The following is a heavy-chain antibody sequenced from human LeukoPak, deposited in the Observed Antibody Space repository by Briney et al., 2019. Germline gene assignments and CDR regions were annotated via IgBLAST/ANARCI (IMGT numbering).Heavy chain of an antibody. D-gene: IGHD6-19*01. CDR1: GGSISSYY. Sequence: PSETLSLTCTVSGGSISSYYWSWIRQPPGKGLEWIGYIYYSGSANYSPSLKSRVTISVDTSKNQFSLNLSSVTAADTAVYYCARVMVHSSGLYDDAFDIWGQGTMVTVSS. CDR3: ARVMVHSSGLYDDAFDI. CDR2: IYYSGSA. V-gene: IGHV4-59*12. J-gene: IGHJ3*02.